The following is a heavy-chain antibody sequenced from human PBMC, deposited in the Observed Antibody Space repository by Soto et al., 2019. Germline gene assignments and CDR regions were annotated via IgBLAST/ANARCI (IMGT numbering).Heavy chain of an antibody. CDR1: GGSISSYY. D-gene: IGHD3-9*01. CDR2: IYYSGST. V-gene: IGHV4-59*01. J-gene: IGHJ6*02. CDR3: ARDQVLSDWFQDV. Sequence: SETLSLTCTVSGGSISSYYWSWIRQPPGKGLEWIGYIYYSGSTNYNPSLKSRVTISVDTSKNQFSLKLSSVTAADTAVYYCARDQVLSDWFQDVWGQGTTVTVSS.